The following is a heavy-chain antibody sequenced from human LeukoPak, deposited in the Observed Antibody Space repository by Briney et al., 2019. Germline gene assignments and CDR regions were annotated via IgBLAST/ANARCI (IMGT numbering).Heavy chain of an antibody. J-gene: IGHJ3*02. CDR2: IKQDGSEK. CDR1: GFTFSSYW. Sequence: GGSLRLSCAASGFTFSSYWMSWVRQAPGKGLEWVANIKQDGSEKCYVDFVKGRFTISRDNAKNSLYLQMNSLRAEDTAVYYCARGTRWGAFDIWGQGTMVTVSS. D-gene: IGHD3-16*01. V-gene: IGHV3-7*03. CDR3: ARGTRWGAFDI.